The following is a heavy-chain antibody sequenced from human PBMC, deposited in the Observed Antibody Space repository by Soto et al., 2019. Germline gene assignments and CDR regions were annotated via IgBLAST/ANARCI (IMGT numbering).Heavy chain of an antibody. CDR2: IYQSGST. CDR1: GAPITSGAYS. J-gene: IGHJ5*02. V-gene: IGHV4-30-2*01. Sequence: QLQLRESGSGLVKPSQTLSLTCTVSGAPITSGAYSWSWIRQPPGKGLEWIGFIYQSGSTHYNPSLKSRVTITVDRSKNHFSLQLTSLTAADTAVYYCARDMSGCSSSVCYVSGWFDPWGPGTLVTVSS. D-gene: IGHD2-8*01. CDR3: ARDMSGCSSSVCYVSGWFDP.